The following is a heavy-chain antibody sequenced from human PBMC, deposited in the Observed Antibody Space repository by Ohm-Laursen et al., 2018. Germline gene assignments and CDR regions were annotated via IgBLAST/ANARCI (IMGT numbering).Heavy chain of an antibody. CDR1: GASVSSGSYY. D-gene: IGHD3-10*01. Sequence: SQTLSLTSTVSGASVSSGSYYWTWIRPPPGKGLERIGTLSTRPSPNSNPSLKSRVTMSVEPSKNQFSLKLSSVTAADTAVYYCARDLPGLWFGEANSNPFDYWGQGTLVTVSS. CDR2: LSTRPSP. V-gene: IGHV4-61*02. J-gene: IGHJ4*02. CDR3: ARDLPGLWFGEANSNPFDY.